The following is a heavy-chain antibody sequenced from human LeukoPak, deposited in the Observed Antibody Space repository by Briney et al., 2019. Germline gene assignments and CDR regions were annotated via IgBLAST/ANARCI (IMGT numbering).Heavy chain of an antibody. Sequence: SETLSLTCTVYGGSFSGFYWSWIRQPPGKGLEWIGEINPSGSTDYNPSLKSRVTISVDTSKNQFSLKLSSVTAADTAVYYCARSRAFNSGAFDPWGQGSLVTVSS. CDR2: INPSGST. V-gene: IGHV4-34*01. CDR1: GGSFSGFY. D-gene: IGHD1-26*01. CDR3: ARSRAFNSGAFDP. J-gene: IGHJ5*02.